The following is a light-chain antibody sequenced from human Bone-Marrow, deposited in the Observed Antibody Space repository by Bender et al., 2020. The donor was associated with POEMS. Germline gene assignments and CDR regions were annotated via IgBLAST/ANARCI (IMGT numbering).Light chain of an antibody. CDR3: SSCAGSNNYV. J-gene: IGLJ1*01. CDR2: GLS. V-gene: IGLV2-8*01. Sequence: QSALTQPASVSGSPGQSITISCTGTSSDIGGYNYISWYQQHPGKAPKLVVYGLSKRPSGIRDRFSGPESGDAASVTVSGLEADEEADYYCSSCAGSNNYVFGTGTEVSVL. CDR1: SSDIGGYNY.